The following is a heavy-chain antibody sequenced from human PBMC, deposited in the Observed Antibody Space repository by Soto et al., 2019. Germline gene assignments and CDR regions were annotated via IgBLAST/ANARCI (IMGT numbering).Heavy chain of an antibody. CDR1: GYTLTSYN. CDR3: ARINSEYSSSSDDY. J-gene: IGHJ4*02. V-gene: IGHV1-46*01. CDR2: INPSGGST. Sequence: QVQLVQSGAEVKKPGASVKVSCKASGYTLTSYNMHWLRQAPEQGLGWMGIINPSGGSTSYAQKFQGRVTMTRDTSTSTVYMELSSLRSEDTAVYYCARINSEYSSSSDDYWGQGTLVTVSS. D-gene: IGHD6-6*01.